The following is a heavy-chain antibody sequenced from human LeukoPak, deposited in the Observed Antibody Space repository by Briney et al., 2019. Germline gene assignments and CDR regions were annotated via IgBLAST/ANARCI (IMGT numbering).Heavy chain of an antibody. D-gene: IGHD1-7*01. J-gene: IGHJ4*02. CDR1: GYTFTGYY. CDR3: ASGFGPGTNSLFDY. V-gene: IGHV1-2*02. Sequence: ASVKVSCKASGYTFTGYYMHWVRQAPGQGLEWMGWINPNSGGTNYAQKFQGRVTMTRDTSISTAYMELSRLRSDDTAVYYRASGFGPGTNSLFDYWGQGTLVTVSS. CDR2: INPNSGGT.